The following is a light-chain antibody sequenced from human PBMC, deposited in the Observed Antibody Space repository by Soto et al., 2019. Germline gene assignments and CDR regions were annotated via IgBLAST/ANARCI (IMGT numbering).Light chain of an antibody. V-gene: IGKV3-20*01. CDR2: GAS. CDR1: QSVCRSC. CDR3: QQYGSAPPWT. Sequence: EIVLTQSPGTLSLSPGERATLSCRASQSVCRSCVAWYQQKPGQAPRLLIYGASSSATGIPDRFSGRGSGTDFTLTISRLEPEDVAVYYCQQYGSAPPWTFGQGTKVEIK. J-gene: IGKJ1*01.